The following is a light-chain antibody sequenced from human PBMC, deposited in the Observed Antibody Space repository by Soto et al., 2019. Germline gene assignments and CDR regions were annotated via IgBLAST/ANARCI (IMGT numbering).Light chain of an antibody. J-gene: IGLJ3*02. CDR3: HFYESGVGV. Sequence: NFMLTQPHSVSESPGKTVTISCTRSSGSIASNYVQWYQQRPGSAPTTVIYEDNQRPSGVPDRFSGSIDSSSNSASLTISGGRGGEGATSSCHFYESGVGVCGGGTNPPVL. CDR2: EDN. V-gene: IGLV6-57*04. CDR1: SGSIASNY.